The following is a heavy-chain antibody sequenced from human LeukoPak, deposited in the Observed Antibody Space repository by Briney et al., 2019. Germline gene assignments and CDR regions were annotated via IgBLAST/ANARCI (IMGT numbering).Heavy chain of an antibody. CDR2: IYYSGST. J-gene: IGHJ3*02. Sequence: SETLSLTCTVSCGSISSYYWSWIRQPPGKGLEWIGYIYYSGSTNYNPSLKSRVTISVDTSKNQFSLKLSSVTAADTAVYYCARDRRDAFDIWGQGTMVTVSS. V-gene: IGHV4-59*01. CDR1: CGSISSYY. D-gene: IGHD6-6*01. CDR3: ARDRRDAFDI.